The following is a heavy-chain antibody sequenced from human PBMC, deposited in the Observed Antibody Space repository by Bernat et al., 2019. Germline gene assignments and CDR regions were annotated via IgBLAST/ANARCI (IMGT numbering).Heavy chain of an antibody. D-gene: IGHD4-17*01. V-gene: IGHV4-4*02. CDR2: IYHSGST. Sequence: QVQLQESGPGLVKPSGTLSLTCAVSGGSISSSNWWSWVRQPPGKGLEWIGEIYHSGSTNYNPSLKSRVTISVDKSKNQFSLKLSSVTTADTAMFYCARRNYGDYDDSFDIWGQGTMVTVSS. J-gene: IGHJ3*02. CDR1: GGSISSSNW. CDR3: ARRNYGDYDDSFDI.